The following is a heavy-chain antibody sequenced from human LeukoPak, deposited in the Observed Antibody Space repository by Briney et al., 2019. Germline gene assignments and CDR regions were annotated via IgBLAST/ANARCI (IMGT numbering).Heavy chain of an antibody. CDR2: IDWDDDK. Sequence: ESGPALVKPTQTLTLTCTFSGLSRSTSAMSGSWIRLPSGKAREWLIRIDWDDDKHYNTSLKTRLTISKDTSKNQGVLTMTNRDPVDTATYYCARIWRYSSAWHSFDYWGQGTLVTVSS. CDR3: ARIWRYSSAWHSFDY. V-gene: IGHV2-70*11. J-gene: IGHJ4*02. CDR1: GLSRSTSAMS. D-gene: IGHD6-19*01.